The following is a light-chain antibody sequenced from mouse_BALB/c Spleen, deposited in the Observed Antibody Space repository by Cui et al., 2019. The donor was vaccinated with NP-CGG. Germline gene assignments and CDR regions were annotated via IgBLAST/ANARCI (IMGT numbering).Light chain of an antibody. CDR2: GTN. Sequence: QAVVTQESAPTTSLGEPVTLTCRSSHGAVTTTNYANWVQEKPDHLFTGLIGGTNNRPPGVPARFSGSLIGDKAALTITGAQTEDEAIYFCALWYSNHWVFGGGTKLTVL. CDR1: HGAVTTTNY. V-gene: IGLV1*01. J-gene: IGLJ1*01. CDR3: ALWYSNHWV.